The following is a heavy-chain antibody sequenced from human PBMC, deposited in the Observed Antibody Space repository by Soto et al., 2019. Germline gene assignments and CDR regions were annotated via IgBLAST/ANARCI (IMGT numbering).Heavy chain of an antibody. V-gene: IGHV3-30*18. CDR2: ISYDGSEK. D-gene: IGHD3-3*01. J-gene: IGHJ4*02. CDR3: AKENDFGGLGAK. Sequence: LXLSCASSGFTVRGHVMHWCLQAPGKGLEWVAVISYDGSEKYYGESVKGRFTISRDNSKNTLFLQMNGLRPEDTAVYYCAKENDFGGLGAKWGQGTLVTVSS. CDR1: GFTVRGHV.